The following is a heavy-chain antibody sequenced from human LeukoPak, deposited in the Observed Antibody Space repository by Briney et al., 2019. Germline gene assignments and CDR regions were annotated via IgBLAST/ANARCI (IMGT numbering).Heavy chain of an antibody. CDR2: IYHSGST. J-gene: IGHJ6*02. Sequence: NPSQTLSLTCAVSGGSISSGGYSWSWIRQPPGKGLEWIGYIYHSGSTYYNPSLKSRVTISVDRSKNQFSLKLSSVTAADTAVYYCARLTGRLYYYGMDVWGQGTTVTVSS. CDR3: ARLTGRLYYYGMDV. CDR1: GGSISSGGYS. V-gene: IGHV4-30-2*01. D-gene: IGHD3-16*01.